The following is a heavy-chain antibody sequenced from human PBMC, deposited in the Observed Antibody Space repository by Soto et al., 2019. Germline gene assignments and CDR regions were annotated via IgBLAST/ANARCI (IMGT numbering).Heavy chain of an antibody. CDR3: AKVGGLDDAFDI. D-gene: IGHD6-19*01. Sequence: GGSLRLSCAASGFTFSSYAMSWVRQAPGKGLEWVSAISGSGGSTYYADSVKGRFTISRDNSKNTLYLQMNSLRAEDTAVYCCAKVGGLDDAFDIWGQGTMVTVSS. J-gene: IGHJ3*02. V-gene: IGHV3-23*01. CDR1: GFTFSSYA. CDR2: ISGSGGST.